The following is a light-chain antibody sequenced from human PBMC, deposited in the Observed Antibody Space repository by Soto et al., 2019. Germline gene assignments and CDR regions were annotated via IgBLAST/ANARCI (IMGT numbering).Light chain of an antibody. CDR1: QHVDRY. CDR2: SAS. Sequence: DIQMTQSPSSLSASVGDSVTITCRTSQHVDRYLSWYQQIPGRAPKLLIYSASSLVSGVPPRFRGSASGTEFTLSISSLQREDFATYFCQQSSNIPWTFGQGTMVEMK. CDR3: QQSSNIPWT. J-gene: IGKJ1*01. V-gene: IGKV1-39*01.